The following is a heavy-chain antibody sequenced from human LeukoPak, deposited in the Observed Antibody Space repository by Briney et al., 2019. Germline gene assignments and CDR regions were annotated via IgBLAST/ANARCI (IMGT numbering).Heavy chain of an antibody. CDR3: ARDGYSSGWYVVGYYYYGMDV. CDR1: GFTFSSYS. D-gene: IGHD6-19*01. J-gene: IGHJ6*02. Sequence: GGSLRLSCAASGFTFSSYSMNWVRQAPGKGLEWVSYISSSSSTIYYADSVKGRFTISRDNAKNSLYLQMNSLRAEDTAVYYCARDGYSSGWYVVGYYYYGMDVWGQGTTVTVSS. CDR2: ISSSSSTI. V-gene: IGHV3-48*01.